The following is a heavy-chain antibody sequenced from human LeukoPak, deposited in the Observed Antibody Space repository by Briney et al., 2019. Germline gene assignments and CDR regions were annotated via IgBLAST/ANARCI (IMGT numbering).Heavy chain of an antibody. D-gene: IGHD3-22*01. CDR1: GGSISSYY. CDR3: ARDPYYYDSSGYDY. V-gene: IGHV4-59*12. J-gene: IGHJ4*02. Sequence: SETLSLTCTVSGGSISSYYWSWIRQPPGKGLEWIGYIYYSGSTNYNPSLKSRVTISVDTSKNQFSLKLSSVTAADTAVYYCARDPYYYDSSGYDYWGQGTLVTVSS. CDR2: IYYSGST.